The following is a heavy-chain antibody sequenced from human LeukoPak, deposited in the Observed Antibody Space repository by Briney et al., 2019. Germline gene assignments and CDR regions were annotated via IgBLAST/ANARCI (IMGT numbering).Heavy chain of an antibody. D-gene: IGHD2-15*01. J-gene: IGHJ4*02. V-gene: IGHV4-39*01. CDR1: GGSISSDSYY. CDR3: ARHSRNCSGGYCYLYY. CDR2: IYSGGTT. Sequence: PSETLSLTCAVSGGSISSDSYYWGWIRQPPGKGLEWIGSIYSGGTTYYNPSLKSRVTISVDTFKNQFSLKLTSVTAADAAAYYCARHSRNCSGGYCYLYYWGQGTLVTVSS.